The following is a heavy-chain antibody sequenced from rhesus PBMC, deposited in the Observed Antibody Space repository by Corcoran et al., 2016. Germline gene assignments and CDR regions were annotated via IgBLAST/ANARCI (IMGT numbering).Heavy chain of an antibody. CDR3: AKPRGYSYSFAFDF. CDR1: GDSINTIHW. D-gene: IGHD5-12*01. CDR2: IYVSSSST. J-gene: IGHJ3*01. Sequence: QVQLQESGPAVVKPSETLSLTCAVSGDSINTIHWWSWIRQPPGKGLEWIGYIYVSSSSTNYNPSLKSRFTISKDTSKNQFSLKLSSVTAADTAVYYCAKPRGYSYSFAFDFWGQGLRVTVSS. V-gene: IGHV4S10*01.